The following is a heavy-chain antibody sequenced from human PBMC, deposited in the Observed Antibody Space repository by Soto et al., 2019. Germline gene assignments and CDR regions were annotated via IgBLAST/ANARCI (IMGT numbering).Heavy chain of an antibody. Sequence: QVQLVQSGAEVKKPGSSVKVSCKASGGTFSSYAISWVRQAPGQGLEWMGGIIPIFGTANYAQKFQGRVTITXXEXTXXAYMELSSLRSEDTAVYYCARSDYDSSGERWYFDLWGRGTLVTVSS. D-gene: IGHD3-22*01. CDR1: GGTFSSYA. CDR2: IIPIFGTA. J-gene: IGHJ2*01. V-gene: IGHV1-69*05. CDR3: ARSDYDSSGERWYFDL.